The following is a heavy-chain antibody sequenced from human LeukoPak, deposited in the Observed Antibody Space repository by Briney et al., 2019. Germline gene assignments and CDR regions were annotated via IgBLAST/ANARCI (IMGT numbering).Heavy chain of an antibody. V-gene: IGHV3-7*01. CDR1: GFTLNSYL. CDR2: IKKDGSEE. CDR3: ARSNPNRNALDL. Sequence: GGSLRLSCAASGFTLNSYLMSWVRQAPGRGLEWMANIKKDGSEESYLDSVKGRFTVSRDNAKNSLFLQMNSLRGEDTAVYYCARSNPNRNALDLWGQGTMVTISS. D-gene: IGHD1-14*01. J-gene: IGHJ3*01.